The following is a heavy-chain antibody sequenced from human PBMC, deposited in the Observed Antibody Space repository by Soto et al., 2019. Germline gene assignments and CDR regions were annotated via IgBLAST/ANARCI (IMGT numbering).Heavy chain of an antibody. J-gene: IGHJ4*02. Sequence: GGSLRLSCTASGFALSAYWMTWVRQTPGKRLEWVAYIRQDGGEKYYVDSVRGRFTISRDNAKNSLYLQTSSVRADDTAVYYCARMSIGSYSFELWGQGTQVTVS. CDR3: ARMSIGSYSFEL. V-gene: IGHV3-7*05. D-gene: IGHD3-10*01. CDR1: GFALSAYW. CDR2: IRQDGGEK.